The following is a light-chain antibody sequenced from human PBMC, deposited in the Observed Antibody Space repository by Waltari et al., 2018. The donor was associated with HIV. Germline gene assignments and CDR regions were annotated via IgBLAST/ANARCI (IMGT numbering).Light chain of an antibody. J-gene: IGLJ1*01. CDR1: SSDLSYFAY. CDR2: EVS. Sequence: QSALTQPLSVSGSPGQSVTLPCTGTSSDLSYFAYVSWYQHSPGKAPKVIIYEVSQRPSGVPDRFTASKSGITASLTISGLQDEDEADYYCCSYAGTYTYVFGTGTTVTVL. V-gene: IGLV2-11*01. CDR3: CSYAGTYTYV.